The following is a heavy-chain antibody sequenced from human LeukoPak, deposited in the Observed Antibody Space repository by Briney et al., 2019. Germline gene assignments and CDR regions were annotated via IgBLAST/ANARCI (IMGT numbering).Heavy chain of an antibody. Sequence: GGSLRLSCAASGFTFSSYEMNWVRQAPGKGLEWVTFIRFDGTNQYYADSVKGRFSISRDNSKNTLYLQMNSLSAEDTAVYYCAKDANTGWSYFDYWGQGTLVTVSS. J-gene: IGHJ4*02. CDR2: IRFDGTNQ. D-gene: IGHD6-19*01. V-gene: IGHV3-30*02. CDR3: AKDANTGWSYFDY. CDR1: GFTFSSYE.